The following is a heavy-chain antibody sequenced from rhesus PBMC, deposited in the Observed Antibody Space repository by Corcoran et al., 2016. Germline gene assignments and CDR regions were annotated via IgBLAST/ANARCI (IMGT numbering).Heavy chain of an antibody. CDR2: ITGNSGST. CDR3: ARFSYWGDHAFDF. V-gene: IGHV4-80*01. D-gene: IGHD3-34*01. J-gene: IGHJ3*01. CDR1: GGSFSSYW. Sequence: QVQLQESGPGLVKPSETLSLPCAVSGGSFSSYWWSWIRQPPGKGLEWIGEITGNSGSTNYNPSLKGRVTSEKDASKNQFSLKLSSVTAADTAVYYCARFSYWGDHAFDFWGQGLRVTVSS.